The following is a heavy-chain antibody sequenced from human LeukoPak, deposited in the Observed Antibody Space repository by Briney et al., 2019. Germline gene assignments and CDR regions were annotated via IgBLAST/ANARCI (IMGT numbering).Heavy chain of an antibody. V-gene: IGHV3-74*01. CDR3: APTRYSSGWPFDY. J-gene: IGHJ4*02. CDR2: INNDGSST. Sequence: GGSLRLSCAASGFTFSSYCMHWVRQAPGKGLVWVSRINNDGSSTTYADPVKGRFTISRDNAKNTLYLQMNSLRAEDTAVYYCAPTRYSSGWPFDYWGQGTLVTVSS. D-gene: IGHD6-19*01. CDR1: GFTFSSYC.